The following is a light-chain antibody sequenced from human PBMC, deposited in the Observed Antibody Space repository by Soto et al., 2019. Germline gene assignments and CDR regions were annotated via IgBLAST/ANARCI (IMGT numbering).Light chain of an antibody. J-gene: IGKJ3*01. CDR1: QDISNY. CDR2: DAS. V-gene: IGKV1-33*01. CDR3: HQYDNLPPLFT. Sequence: DIQMTQSPSSLSASVGDRVTITCQASQDISNYLNWYQQKPGKAPKLLIYDASNLETGVPSRFSGSGSGTDFNFTISSLQPEDIATYYCHQYDNLPPLFTFGPGTKVDIK.